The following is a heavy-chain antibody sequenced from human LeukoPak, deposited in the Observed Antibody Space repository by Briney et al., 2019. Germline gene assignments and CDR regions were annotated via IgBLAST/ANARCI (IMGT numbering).Heavy chain of an antibody. CDR3: ARADGSGTYQAANLDS. CDR1: GFTFSSYA. V-gene: IGHV3-48*03. D-gene: IGHD3-10*01. J-gene: IGHJ4*02. CDR2: IFSSGTTM. Sequence: GGSLRLSCAASGFTFSSYAMSWVRQAPGKGLEWVSYIFSSGTTMLYADSVKGRFTISRDNAKNSLYLQMNSLRAEDTAVYYCARADGSGTYQAANLDSWGQGTLVTVSS.